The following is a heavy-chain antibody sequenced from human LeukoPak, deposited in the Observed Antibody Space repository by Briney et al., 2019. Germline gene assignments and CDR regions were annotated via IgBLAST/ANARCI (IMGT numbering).Heavy chain of an antibody. V-gene: IGHV1-69*01. Sequence: SVKVSCKASGGIFSSYAISWVRQAPGQGLEWMGGIIPIFGTANYAQKFQGRVTITADESTSTAYMELSSLRSEDTAVYYCARDSPGPYCSGGSCYPLEYFQHWGQGTLVTVSS. CDR2: IIPIFGTA. J-gene: IGHJ1*01. D-gene: IGHD2-15*01. CDR3: ARDSPGPYCSGGSCYPLEYFQH. CDR1: GGIFSSYA.